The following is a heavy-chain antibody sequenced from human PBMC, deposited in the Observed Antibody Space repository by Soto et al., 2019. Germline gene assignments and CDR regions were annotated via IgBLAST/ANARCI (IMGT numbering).Heavy chain of an antibody. CDR3: VSSIFSGRSYDDCCMYV. CDR1: GGSFSGYY. D-gene: IGHD3-3*01. J-gene: IGHJ6*03. Sequence: PTETGSFTCAVYGGSFSGYYWSWIRLPPGKGVEGIGEINHSGSTNYNPSLKSRVTISVDTSKNQFYLKLSSVISVDAAVYYCVSSIFSGRSYDDCCMYVWRQATAVTVS. CDR2: INHSGST. V-gene: IGHV4-34*01.